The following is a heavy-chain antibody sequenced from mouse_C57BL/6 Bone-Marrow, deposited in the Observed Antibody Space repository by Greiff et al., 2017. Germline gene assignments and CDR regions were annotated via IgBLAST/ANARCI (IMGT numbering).Heavy chain of an antibody. CDR2: IHPNSGST. V-gene: IGHV1-64*01. CDR1: GYTFTSYW. Sequence: VQLQQPGAELVKPGASVKLSCKASGYTFTSYWMHWVKQRPGQGLEWIGMIHPNSGSTNYNAKFKSKATLTVDTSSSTAYMQLRRLTSEDAAVYYCARGYFDVWGTGTTVTVSS. J-gene: IGHJ1*03. CDR3: ARGYFDV.